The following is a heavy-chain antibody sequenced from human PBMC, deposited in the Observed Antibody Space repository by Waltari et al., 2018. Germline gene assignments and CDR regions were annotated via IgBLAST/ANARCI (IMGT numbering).Heavy chain of an antibody. J-gene: IGHJ5*02. Sequence: QVQLVESGGGVVQPGMSLRLSCAASGFSVSDFGMHWVRQAPEKGLEWVALAFLEGIKTDYADSVRGRFTISRDDSKNTLYLDINNLRVDDTGIYYCAKDAFGNTYLDHWGQGTVVTVSS. CDR3: AKDAFGNTYLDH. D-gene: IGHD3-10*01. CDR1: GFSVSDFG. V-gene: IGHV3-30*18. CDR2: AFLEGIKT.